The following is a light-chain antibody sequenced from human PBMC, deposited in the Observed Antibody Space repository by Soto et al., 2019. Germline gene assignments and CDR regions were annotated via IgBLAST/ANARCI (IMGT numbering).Light chain of an antibody. Sequence: DIQMTQSPSSLSASVGDRVTITCRASQGIRNDLGWYQQKPGKPPKLLIYAASSLQNGVPSGFSGSGSGIDFTLTISSLQPEDFATYYCHQTYSVPPTFGPGTKVDIK. CDR3: HQTYSVPPT. J-gene: IGKJ3*01. CDR1: QGIRND. V-gene: IGKV1-39*01. CDR2: AAS.